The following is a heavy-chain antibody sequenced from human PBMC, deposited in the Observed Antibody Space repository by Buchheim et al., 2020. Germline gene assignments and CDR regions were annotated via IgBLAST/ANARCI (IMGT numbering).Heavy chain of an antibody. J-gene: IGHJ4*02. Sequence: QVQLQESGPGLVKPSETLSLTCTVSGGSVSSGSYYWSWIRQPPGKGLEWIGYIYYSGSTNYNPSLKSRVTISVDTSKNQFSLELSSVTAADTAVYYCAGDRPRGYSGYVGFDYWGQGTL. V-gene: IGHV4-61*01. CDR2: IYYSGST. CDR3: AGDRPRGYSGYVGFDY. D-gene: IGHD5-12*01. CDR1: GGSVSSGSYY.